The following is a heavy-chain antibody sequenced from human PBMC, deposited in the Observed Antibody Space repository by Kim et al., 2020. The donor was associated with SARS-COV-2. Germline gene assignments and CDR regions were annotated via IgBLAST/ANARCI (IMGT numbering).Heavy chain of an antibody. Sequence: SGSTYYNPSLKSRVTISVDTSKNQFSLRLGSVTAADTAVYYCARQVPYPWGQGTLVTVSS. CDR3: ARQVPYP. CDR2: SGST. V-gene: IGHV4-39*01. J-gene: IGHJ5*02. D-gene: IGHD1-1*01.